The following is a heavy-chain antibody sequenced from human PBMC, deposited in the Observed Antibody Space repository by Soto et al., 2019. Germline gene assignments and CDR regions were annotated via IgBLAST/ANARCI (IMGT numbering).Heavy chain of an antibody. J-gene: IGHJ6*03. CDR3: ARGGKVRGVIKAYYYYYMDV. D-gene: IGHD3-10*01. CDR2: INPSGGST. Sequence: ASVKVSCKASGYTFTSYYMHWVRQAPGQGLEWMGIINPSGGSTSYAQKFQGRVTMTRDTSTSTVYMELSSLRSEDTAVYYCARGGKVRGVIKAYYYYYMDVWGKGTTVTVSS. V-gene: IGHV1-46*03. CDR1: GYTFTSYY.